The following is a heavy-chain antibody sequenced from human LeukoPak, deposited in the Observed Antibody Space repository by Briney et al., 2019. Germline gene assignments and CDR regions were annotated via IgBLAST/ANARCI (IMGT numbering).Heavy chain of an antibody. Sequence: AGGSLRLSCAASGFTFSSYGMHWVRQAPGKGLEWVAFIRYDGSNKYYADSVKGRFTISRDNSKNTLYLQMNSLRAEDTAVYYCANGLQAGIAAGVYWGQGTLVTVSS. J-gene: IGHJ4*02. CDR3: ANGLQAGIAAGVY. D-gene: IGHD6-13*01. CDR1: GFTFSSYG. CDR2: IRYDGSNK. V-gene: IGHV3-30*02.